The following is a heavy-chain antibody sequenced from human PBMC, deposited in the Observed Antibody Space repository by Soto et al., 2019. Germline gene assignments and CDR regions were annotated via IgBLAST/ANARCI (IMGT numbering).Heavy chain of an antibody. CDR3: AKGGYTFAYE. CDR1: GFSFSNSS. V-gene: IGHV3-23*01. D-gene: IGHD5-18*01. CDR2: ISPSASDT. J-gene: IGHJ4*02. Sequence: GGCLRLSCASSGFSFSNSSMAWVRQPPGKGLEWVSAISPSASDTLYADSVKGQFTISRDNSQNTLFLQMTSLIADDTAVYYCAKGGYTFAYEWGQGALVTVSS.